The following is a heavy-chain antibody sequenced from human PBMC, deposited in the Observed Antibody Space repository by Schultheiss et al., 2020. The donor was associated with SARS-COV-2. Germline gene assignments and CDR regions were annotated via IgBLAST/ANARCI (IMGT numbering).Heavy chain of an antibody. Sequence: SETLSLTCTVSGDSISSGGYYWSWIRQPPGKGLEWIGYIYYSGSTNYNPSLKSRVTISVDTSKNQFSLKLSSVTAADTAVYYCAREVSRYCSSTSCSLPLTGDYGMDVWGQGTTVTVAS. D-gene: IGHD2-2*01. CDR1: GDSISSGGYY. CDR2: IYYSGST. V-gene: IGHV4-61*08. CDR3: AREVSRYCSSTSCSLPLTGDYGMDV. J-gene: IGHJ6*02.